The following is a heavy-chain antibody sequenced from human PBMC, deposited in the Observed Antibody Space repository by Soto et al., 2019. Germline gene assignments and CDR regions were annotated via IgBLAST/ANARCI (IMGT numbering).Heavy chain of an antibody. Sequence: QVQLVQSGAEVRKPGASVTVSCRSSGDSFNDYYIHWVRQAPGQGLEWMGWINPNSGVTKYAQKFQGWVSMTRDTSMRTVYMQLSRLRSDDTAVYYCARESGGATATLDYYDFYMDVWGTGTTVTVSS. J-gene: IGHJ6*03. CDR1: GDSFNDYY. D-gene: IGHD5-12*01. CDR3: ARESGGATATLDYYDFYMDV. V-gene: IGHV1-2*04. CDR2: INPNSGVT.